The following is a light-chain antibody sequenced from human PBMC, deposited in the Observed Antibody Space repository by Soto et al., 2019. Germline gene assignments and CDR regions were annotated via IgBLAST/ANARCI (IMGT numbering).Light chain of an antibody. CDR1: SSDVGGYNY. Sequence: QSALTQPPSASGSPGQSVTISCTGTSSDVGGYNYVSWYQQHPGKAPKLMMYEVSKRPSGVPDRFSGSKSGNTASLTVSGLQAEDEADYYCSSYAGSDNPHVVFGGGTQLTVL. CDR2: EVS. J-gene: IGLJ2*01. CDR3: SSYAGSDNPHVV. V-gene: IGLV2-8*01.